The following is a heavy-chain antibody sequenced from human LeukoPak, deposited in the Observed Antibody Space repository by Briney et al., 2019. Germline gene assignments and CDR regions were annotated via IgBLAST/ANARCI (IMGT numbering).Heavy chain of an antibody. CDR1: GFTFSTYA. D-gene: IGHD6-13*01. CDR2: VSGSGGST. CDR3: VKDRSDSSSWYGQFEY. J-gene: IGHJ4*02. V-gene: IGHV3-23*01. Sequence: PGGSLRLSCAASGFTFSTYAMNWVRQAPGKGLEWVSAVSGSGGSTYYADSVKGRFTISRDNSKNTLYLQMNSLRAEDTSVLYCVKDRSDSSSWYGQFEYWGQGTLVTVSS.